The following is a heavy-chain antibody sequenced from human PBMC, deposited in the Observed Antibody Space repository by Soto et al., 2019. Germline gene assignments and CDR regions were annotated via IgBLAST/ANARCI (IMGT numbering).Heavy chain of an antibody. CDR1: GGTFSSYA. CDR2: IIPRFGTA. D-gene: IGHD3-22*01. J-gene: IGHJ4*02. Sequence: ASVKVSCKASGGTFSSYAISWVRQAPGQGLEWVGGIIPRFGTANYAQKFQGRVTITADESTSTAYMELSSLRSEETAMYYCAKVKHDRRGYYRKFDYCGQGTLVTVS. CDR3: AKVKHDRRGYYRKFDY. V-gene: IGHV1-69*13.